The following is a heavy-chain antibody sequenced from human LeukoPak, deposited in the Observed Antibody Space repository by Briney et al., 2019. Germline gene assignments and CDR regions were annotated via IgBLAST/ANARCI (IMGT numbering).Heavy chain of an antibody. CDR2: ISGSGGST. CDR1: GFTFSSYA. V-gene: IGHV3-23*01. D-gene: IGHD6-13*01. CDR3: AKDPMEPSSSWYSGWDY. Sequence: PGGSLRLSCAASGFTFSSYAMSWVRQAPGKGLEWVSAISGSGGSTYYADSVKGRFTISKDNSKNTLYLQMNSLRAEDTAVYYCAKDPMEPSSSWYSGWDYWGQGTLVTVSS. J-gene: IGHJ4*02.